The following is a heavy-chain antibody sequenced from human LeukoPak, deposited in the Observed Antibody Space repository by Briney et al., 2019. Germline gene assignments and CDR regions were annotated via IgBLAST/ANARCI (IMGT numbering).Heavy chain of an antibody. J-gene: IGHJ4*02. CDR3: AGGDTAMVTNY. D-gene: IGHD5-18*01. CDR2: IYYSGST. Sequence: PSETLSLTCTVSGGSISSYYWSWIRQPPGKGLEWIGYIYYSGSTNYNPSLKSRVTISVDTSKNQFSLKLSSVTAADTAVYYCAGGDTAMVTNYWGQGTLVTVSS. V-gene: IGHV4-59*01. CDR1: GGSISSYY.